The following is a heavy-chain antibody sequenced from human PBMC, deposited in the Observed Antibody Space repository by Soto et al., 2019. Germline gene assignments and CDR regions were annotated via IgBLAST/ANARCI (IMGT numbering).Heavy chain of an antibody. CDR2: IRGSGGST. CDR1: GFTFSSYA. D-gene: IGHD3-9*01. CDR3: AKDPRSFDWLFEA. V-gene: IGHV3-23*01. Sequence: GGSLRLSCAASGFTFSSYAMSWVRQAPGKGLEWVSAIRGSGGSTYYADSVKGRFTISRDNSKNTLYLQMNSLRAEDTAVYYCAKDPRSFDWLFEAWGQGTLVTVSS. J-gene: IGHJ5*02.